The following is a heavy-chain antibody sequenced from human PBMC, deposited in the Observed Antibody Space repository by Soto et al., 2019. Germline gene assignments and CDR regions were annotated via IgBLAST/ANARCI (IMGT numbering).Heavy chain of an antibody. D-gene: IGHD3-10*01. CDR3: ARLVYDTRLNYMYFDF. CDR1: GVSLTSGNW. CDR2: IFHDGTA. J-gene: IGHJ4*02. Sequence: PSDTLSLTCAVSGVSLTSGNWWTWVRQSPQRGLECIGEIFHDGTANYYPSFERRVAMSVDPSRNQFSLNMTSVTAADTAVYFCARLVYDTRLNYMYFDFWGPGTMVTVSS. V-gene: IGHV4-4*02.